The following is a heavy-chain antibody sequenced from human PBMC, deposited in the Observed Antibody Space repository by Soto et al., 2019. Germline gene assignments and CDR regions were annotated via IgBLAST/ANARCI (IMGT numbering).Heavy chain of an antibody. CDR1: GGSIRSNYW. CDR3: VREIRYSGTYIDRYYGMDV. CDR2: IFQSGGI. V-gene: IGHV4-4*02. D-gene: IGHD1-26*01. J-gene: IGHJ6*02. Sequence: QVQLQESGPGLVKPSGTLSLMCAVSGGSIRSNYWWSWVRQPPGKGLEWIGEIFQSGGINYNPSLRSRVTMSVDKSTNRFSLKLSSVTAADTAVYYCVREIRYSGTYIDRYYGMDVWGQGTTVTVSS.